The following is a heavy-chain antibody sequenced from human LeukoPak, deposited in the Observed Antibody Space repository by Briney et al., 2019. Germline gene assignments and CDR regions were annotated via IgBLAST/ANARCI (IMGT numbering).Heavy chain of an antibody. CDR1: GYTFTSYG. CDR2: ISAYNGNT. V-gene: IGHV1-18*01. J-gene: IGHJ4*02. Sequence: GASVKVSCKASGYTFTSYGIGWVRQAPGQGLEWMGWISAYNGNTNYAQKFQGRVTMTRDTSISTAYMELSRLRSDDTAVYYCARAAAGIDYWGQGTLVTVSS. D-gene: IGHD6-13*01. CDR3: ARAAAGIDY.